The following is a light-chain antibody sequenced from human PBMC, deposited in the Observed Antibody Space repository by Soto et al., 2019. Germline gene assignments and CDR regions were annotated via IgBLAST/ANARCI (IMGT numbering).Light chain of an antibody. CDR2: DAS. CDR3: QQSNDLVS. CDR1: QDINNY. Sequence: DIQMTQSPSSLSASVGDRVTITCQASQDINNYVNWYKQKTGKAPKLLIFDASTLKTGVPSRFSGSGSGTDFSFTISSLQPEDIATYYCQQSNDLVSFGQGTRLEIK. J-gene: IGKJ5*01. V-gene: IGKV1-33*01.